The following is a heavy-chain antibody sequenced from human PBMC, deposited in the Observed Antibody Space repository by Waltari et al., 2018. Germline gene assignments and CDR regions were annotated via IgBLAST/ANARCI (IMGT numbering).Heavy chain of an antibody. CDR2: ISGSGGSP. CDR1: GFTFSSYA. D-gene: IGHD3-10*01. J-gene: IGHJ4*02. V-gene: IGHV3-23*01. Sequence: EVQLLESGGGLVQPGGSLRLSCAASGFTFSSYAMSWVRQAPGKGLGGVSAISGSGGSPYYADSVKGRFTISRDNSKNTLYLQMNSLRAEDTAVYYCAKAMVRGVIIPSFDYWGQGTLVTVSS. CDR3: AKAMVRGVIIPSFDY.